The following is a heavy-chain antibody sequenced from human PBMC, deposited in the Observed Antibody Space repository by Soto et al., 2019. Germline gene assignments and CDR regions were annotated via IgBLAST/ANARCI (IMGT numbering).Heavy chain of an antibody. D-gene: IGHD2-2*01. J-gene: IGHJ6*03. CDR2: INHSGST. V-gene: IGHV4-34*01. CDR1: GGSFGGYD. CDR3: ATGVRVPAAMSGDYYYYMDV. Sequence: SETLCLTCGVYGGSFGGYDVSWIRQPPGKGLEWIGEINHSGSTNYNPSLKSRVTISVDTSKNQFSLKLSSVTAADTAVYYCATGVRVPAAMSGDYYYYMDVWGKGTTVTVSS.